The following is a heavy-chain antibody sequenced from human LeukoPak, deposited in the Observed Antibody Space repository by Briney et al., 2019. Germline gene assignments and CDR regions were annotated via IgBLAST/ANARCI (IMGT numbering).Heavy chain of an antibody. D-gene: IGHD1-26*01. J-gene: IGHJ4*02. CDR2: INHSGST. CDR1: GGSFSGYY. CDR3: AREVGAIPS. V-gene: IGHV4-34*01. Sequence: SETLSLTCAVYGGSFSGYYWSWIRQPPGKGLEWIGEINHSGSTNYNPSLKSRVTISVDTSKNQFSLKLSSVTAADTAVYYCAREVGAIPSWGQGTLVTVSS.